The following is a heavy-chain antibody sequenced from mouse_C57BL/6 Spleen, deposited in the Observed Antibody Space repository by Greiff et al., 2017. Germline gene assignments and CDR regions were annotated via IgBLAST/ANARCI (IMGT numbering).Heavy chain of an antibody. V-gene: IGHV3-6*01. Sequence: EVKLMESGPGLVKPSQSLSLTCSVTGYSITSGYYWNWIRQFPGNKLEWMGYISYDGSNNYNPSLKNRISITRDTSKNTLFLTLNSVTTEDTATYYCARVGGLDDYGDWYFDVWGTGTTVTVSS. CDR2: ISYDGSN. CDR3: ARVGGLDDYGDWYFDV. J-gene: IGHJ1*03. D-gene: IGHD2-4*01. CDR1: GYSITSGYY.